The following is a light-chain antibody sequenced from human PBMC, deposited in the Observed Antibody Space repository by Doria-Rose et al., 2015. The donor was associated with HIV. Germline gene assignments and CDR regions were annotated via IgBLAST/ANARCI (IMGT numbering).Light chain of an antibody. Sequence: QPVLTQPPSVSGAPGQRVTISCTGSSSNIGAGYDVHWYQQFPGTAPKLLIYGNGNRPSGVPDRFSGSKSGTSASLAITGLQAEDEADYYCQSYDNSLSGSYVFGTGTKVTVL. V-gene: IGLV1-40*01. CDR1: SSNIGAGYD. CDR2: GNG. CDR3: QSYDNSLSGSYV. J-gene: IGLJ1*01.